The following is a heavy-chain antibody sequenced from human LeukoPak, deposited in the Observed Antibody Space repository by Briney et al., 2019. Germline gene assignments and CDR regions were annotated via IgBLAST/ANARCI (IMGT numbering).Heavy chain of an antibody. V-gene: IGHV3-11*01. D-gene: IGHD3-9*01. CDR1: GFTFSDYY. Sequence: GGSLRLSCAASGFTFSDYYMSWIRQAPGKGLEWVSYISSSGSTIYYADSVKGRFTISGDNAKNSLYLQMNSLRAEDTAVYYCARDYDILTGPIFDYWGQGTLVTVSS. CDR3: ARDYDILTGPIFDY. CDR2: ISSSGSTI. J-gene: IGHJ4*02.